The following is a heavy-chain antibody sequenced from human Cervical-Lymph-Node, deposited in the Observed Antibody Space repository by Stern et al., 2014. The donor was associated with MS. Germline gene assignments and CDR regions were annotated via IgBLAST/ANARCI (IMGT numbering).Heavy chain of an antibody. J-gene: IGHJ3*02. CDR3: ARGVMVAATYAYDI. D-gene: IGHD2-15*01. Sequence: EVQLVESGGGLVQPGGSLRLSCAASGFTFSTYWMHWVRHAPGQGLALVSRINSDESSTTYADSVKGRFSISRDNDKNTLYLQMNSLRAEDTAVYYCARGVMVAATYAYDIWGQGTMVTISS. CDR2: INSDESST. CDR1: GFTFSTYW. V-gene: IGHV3-74*02.